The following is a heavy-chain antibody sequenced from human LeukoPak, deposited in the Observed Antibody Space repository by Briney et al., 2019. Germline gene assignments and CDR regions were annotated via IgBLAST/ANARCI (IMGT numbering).Heavy chain of an antibody. V-gene: IGHV3-7*02. CDR2: IKQDGSAK. CDR3: ATTTRSSSWDY. D-gene: IGHD6-13*01. J-gene: IGHJ4*02. CDR1: GFTFSTYW. Sequence: GGSLRLSCAASGFTFSTYWMVWFRQAPGKGLEWMANIKQDGSAKPYVDSVKGRFTISRDNANNLVYLQMNSLRVEDTGVYYCATTTRSSSWDYWGQGTLVTVSS.